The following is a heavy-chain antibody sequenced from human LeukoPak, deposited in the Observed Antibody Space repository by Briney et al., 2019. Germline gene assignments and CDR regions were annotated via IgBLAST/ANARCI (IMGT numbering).Heavy chain of an antibody. Sequence: SSETLSLTCAVYGGSFSGYYWSWIRQPPGRGLEWIGEINHSGSTNYNPSLKSRVTISVDTSKNQFSLKLSSVTAADMAVYYCASVDGGNFSFDYWGQGTLVTVSS. CDR3: ASVDGGNFSFDY. V-gene: IGHV4-34*01. CDR1: GGSFSGYY. CDR2: INHSGST. J-gene: IGHJ4*02. D-gene: IGHD4-23*01.